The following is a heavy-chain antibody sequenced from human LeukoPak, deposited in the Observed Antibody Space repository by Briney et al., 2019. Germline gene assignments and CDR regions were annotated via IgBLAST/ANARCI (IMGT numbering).Heavy chain of an antibody. CDR1: GFTFSSYS. Sequence: SGGSLRLSCAASGFTFSSYSMNWVRQAPGKGLEWVAVISYDGSNKYYADSVKGRFTISRDNSKNTLYLQMNSLRAEDTAVYYCARVTVTTPYYYYYGMDVWGQGTTVTVSS. D-gene: IGHD4-17*01. CDR3: ARVTVTTPYYYYYGMDV. V-gene: IGHV3-30*03. CDR2: ISYDGSNK. J-gene: IGHJ6*02.